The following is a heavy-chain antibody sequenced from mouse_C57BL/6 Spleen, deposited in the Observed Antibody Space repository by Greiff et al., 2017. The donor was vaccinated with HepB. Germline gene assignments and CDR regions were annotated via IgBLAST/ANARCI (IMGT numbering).Heavy chain of an antibody. Sequence: QVQLQQPGAELVKPGASVKMSCKASGYTFTSYWITWVKQRPGQGLEWIGDIYPGSGSTNYNEKFKSKATLTVDTSSSTAYVPLSSLTSEDSAVYYCARGDYDLYAMDYWGQGTSVTVSS. CDR2: IYPGSGST. CDR3: ARGDYDLYAMDY. CDR1: GYTFTSYW. V-gene: IGHV1-55*01. D-gene: IGHD2-4*01. J-gene: IGHJ4*01.